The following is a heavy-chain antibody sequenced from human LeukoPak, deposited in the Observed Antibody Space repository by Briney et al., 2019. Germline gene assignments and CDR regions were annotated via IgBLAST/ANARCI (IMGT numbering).Heavy chain of an antibody. CDR1: GGTFSSYA. D-gene: IGHD3-16*01. CDR3: ARDYTRGYYGMDV. CDR2: IIPIFGTA. Sequence: SSLKVSCKASGGTFSSYAISWVRQAPGQGLEWMGGIIPIFGTANYAQKFQGRVTITADESTSTAYMELSSLRSEDTAVYYCARDYTRGYYGMDVWGQGTTVTVSS. V-gene: IGHV1-69*01. J-gene: IGHJ6*02.